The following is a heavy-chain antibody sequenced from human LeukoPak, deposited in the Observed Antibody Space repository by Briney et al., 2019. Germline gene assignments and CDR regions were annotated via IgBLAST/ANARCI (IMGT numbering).Heavy chain of an antibody. CDR1: GYIFTGYY. D-gene: IGHD3-22*01. Sequence: ASVKVSCKASGYIFTGYYMHWVRQAPGQGLEWMGWINPDSGGTNYAQRFQGRVTMTRDTSINTAYMEVSRLRSDDTAVYYCAREGSYYDSSGYRPGAFDIWGQGTMVTVSS. CDR3: AREGSYYDSSGYRPGAFDI. J-gene: IGHJ3*02. V-gene: IGHV1-2*02. CDR2: INPDSGGT.